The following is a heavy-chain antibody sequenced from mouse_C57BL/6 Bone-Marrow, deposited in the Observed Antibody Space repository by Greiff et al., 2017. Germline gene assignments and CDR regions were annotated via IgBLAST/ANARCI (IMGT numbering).Heavy chain of an antibody. J-gene: IGHJ2*01. V-gene: IGHV5-4*01. Sequence: VQLQQSGGGLVKPGGSLKLSCAASGFTFSSYAMSWVRQTPEKRLEWVATISDGGSYTYYPDNVKGRFTISRDNAKNNLYLQMSHLKSEDTAMYYCARDMGWPFFDYWGQGTTLTVSS. CDR3: ARDMGWPFFDY. CDR2: ISDGGSYT. CDR1: GFTFSSYA. D-gene: IGHD1-1*02.